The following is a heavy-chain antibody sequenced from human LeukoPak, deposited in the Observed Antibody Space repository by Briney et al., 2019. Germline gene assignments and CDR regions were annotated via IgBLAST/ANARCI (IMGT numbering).Heavy chain of an antibody. V-gene: IGHV3-21*01. D-gene: IGHD2-2*01. Sequence: GGSLRLSCGASGFIFSNYNMNWVRQAPEKGLEWVSSISITSTYVYYADSVKGRFTISRDNAKNSLYLQMNSLKAEDTAVYYCARVPHYCSSTSSHFDYWGQGTLVTVSS. CDR2: ISITSTYV. J-gene: IGHJ4*02. CDR3: ARVPHYCSSTSSHFDY. CDR1: GFIFSNYN.